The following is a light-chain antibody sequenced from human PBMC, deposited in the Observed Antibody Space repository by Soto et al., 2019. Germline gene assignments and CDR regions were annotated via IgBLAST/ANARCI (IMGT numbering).Light chain of an antibody. Sequence: SYERTQPPSVSVSPGQTASVPCSGDKLGHKYACWYQQKPGLSPVLLIYQDDKRPSGIPERISGSNSGNTATLTISGTQAMDEADYYCQAWDSTNYVFGTATKVTVL. V-gene: IGLV3-1*01. J-gene: IGLJ1*01. CDR2: QDD. CDR1: KLGHKY. CDR3: QAWDSTNYV.